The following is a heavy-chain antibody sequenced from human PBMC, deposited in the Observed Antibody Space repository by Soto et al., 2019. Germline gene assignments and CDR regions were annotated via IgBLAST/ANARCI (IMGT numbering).Heavy chain of an antibody. J-gene: IGHJ6*02. CDR3: ARGYCSSTSCPRMDV. CDR1: GFTFSSYA. V-gene: IGHV3-30-3*01. D-gene: IGHD2-2*01. Sequence: GGSLRLSCAASGFTFSSYAMHWVRQAPGKGLEWVAVISYDGSNKYYADSVKGRFTISRDNSKNTLYLQMNSLRAEDTAVYYCARGYCSSTSCPRMDVWGQGTTVTVSS. CDR2: ISYDGSNK.